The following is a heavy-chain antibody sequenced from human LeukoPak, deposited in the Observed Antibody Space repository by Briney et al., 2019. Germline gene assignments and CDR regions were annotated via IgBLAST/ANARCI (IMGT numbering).Heavy chain of an antibody. CDR1: GVNFRNYG. V-gene: IGHV3-23*01. CDR2: VSDDGDKT. D-gene: IGHD3-16*01. Sequence: PAGSLRLSCVASGVNFRNYGMNWVRQAPGKGLGWVAAVSDDGDKTYYGDSVKGRFTVSRDNSKNTLYLQMSSLRAEDTAVYYCAGRTYYFDYWGQGTLVTVSS. J-gene: IGHJ4*02. CDR3: AGRTYYFDY.